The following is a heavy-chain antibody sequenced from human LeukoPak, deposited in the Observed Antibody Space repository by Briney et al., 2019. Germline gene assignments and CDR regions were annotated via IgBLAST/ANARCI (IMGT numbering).Heavy chain of an antibody. V-gene: IGHV4-59*08. D-gene: IGHD5-12*01. CDR2: IYYSGST. CDR3: AGRPYGYTGMDV. J-gene: IGHJ6*02. Sequence: SETLSLTCTVSGGSISSYYWSWIRQPPGKGLEWIGYIYYSGSTNYNPSLKSRVTISVDTSKNQFSLKLSSVTAADTAVYYCAGRPYGYTGMDVWGQGTTVTVSS. CDR1: GGSISSYY.